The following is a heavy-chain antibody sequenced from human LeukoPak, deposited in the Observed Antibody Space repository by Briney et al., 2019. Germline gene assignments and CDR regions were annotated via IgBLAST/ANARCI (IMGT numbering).Heavy chain of an antibody. D-gene: IGHD2-2*01. CDR1: GFTFSSYG. Sequence: GGSLRLSCAASGFTFSSYGLHWVRQAPGKGLEWVAFTRNDGSTKYYADSVKGRFTISRDNSKNMLYLQMNSLRAEDTAVYYCAKLGGGTLYCSTTRCYGTFDYWGQGTLVTVSS. CDR3: AKLGGGTLYCSTTRCYGTFDY. J-gene: IGHJ4*02. V-gene: IGHV3-30*02. CDR2: TRNDGSTK.